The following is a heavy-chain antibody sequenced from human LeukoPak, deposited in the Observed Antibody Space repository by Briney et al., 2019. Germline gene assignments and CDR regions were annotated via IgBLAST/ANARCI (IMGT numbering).Heavy chain of an antibody. J-gene: IGHJ4*02. CDR1: GFTFSSYD. D-gene: IGHD2-2*01. Sequence: GSLRLSCAASGFTFSSYDMYRVRQAPGKGLEWASYISSSSSTIYYADSVKGRFTISRDNAKNSLYLQMNSLRDEDTAVYYCARGPPVVPAASGWYYFDYWGQGTLVTVSS. V-gene: IGHV3-48*02. CDR2: ISSSSSTI. CDR3: ARGPPVVPAASGWYYFDY.